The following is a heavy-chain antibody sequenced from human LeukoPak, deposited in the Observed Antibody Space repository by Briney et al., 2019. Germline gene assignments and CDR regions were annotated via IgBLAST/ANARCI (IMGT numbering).Heavy chain of an antibody. CDR1: GVIFSEVG. D-gene: IGHD2-15*01. V-gene: IGHV3-33*03. CDR2: IWYDGNNK. CDR3: AKATCSGANCFSNSRDAFDI. J-gene: IGHJ3*02. Sequence: AGGALRLSCAASGVIFSEVGMRGGPQAPGKGLGWVAIIWYDGNNKYYTYSVKCRFPISTDNSHNTMYLQMHSLRAEDTAVYYCAKATCSGANCFSNSRDAFDIWGQGTLVTVSS.